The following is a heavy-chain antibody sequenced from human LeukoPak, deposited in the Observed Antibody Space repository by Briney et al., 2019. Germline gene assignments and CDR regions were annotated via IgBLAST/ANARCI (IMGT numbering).Heavy chain of an antibody. Sequence: ASVKVSCKASGYTFTGYYMHWVRQAPGQGLEWMGWINPNSGGTNYAQKFQGRVTMTRDTPISTAYMELSRLRSDDTAVYYCAREGSRDGYNLGYDYWGQGALVTVSS. J-gene: IGHJ4*02. V-gene: IGHV1-2*02. D-gene: IGHD5-24*01. CDR3: AREGSRDGYNLGYDY. CDR1: GYTFTGYY. CDR2: INPNSGGT.